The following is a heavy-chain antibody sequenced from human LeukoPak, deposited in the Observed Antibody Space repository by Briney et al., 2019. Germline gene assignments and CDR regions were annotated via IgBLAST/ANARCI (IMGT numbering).Heavy chain of an antibody. D-gene: IGHD3-10*01. Sequence: GGSLRLSCAASGFTFSSYAMSWVRQAPGKGLEWVPAISGSGGSTYYADSVKGRFTISRDNSKNTLYLQMNSLRAEDTSVYYCAKALGTSSRPIDYWGQGTLVTASS. J-gene: IGHJ4*02. V-gene: IGHV3-23*01. CDR1: GFTFSSYA. CDR2: ISGSGGST. CDR3: AKALGTSSRPIDY.